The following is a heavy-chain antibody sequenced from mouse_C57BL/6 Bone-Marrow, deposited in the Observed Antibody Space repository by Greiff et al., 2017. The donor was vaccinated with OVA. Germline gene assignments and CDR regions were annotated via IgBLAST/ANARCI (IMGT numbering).Heavy chain of an antibody. CDR1: GYTFTSYW. V-gene: IGHV1-7*01. CDR2: INPSSGYT. CDR3: AKRGLFHYFDY. J-gene: IGHJ2*01. D-gene: IGHD1-1*01. Sequence: VQLQQSGAELAKPGASVKLSCKASGYTFTSYWMHWVKQRPGQGLEWIGYINPSSGYTKYNQKFKGKATLTADKSSSTAYMQLSSLTYEDSAVYYGAKRGLFHYFDYWGQGTTLTVSS.